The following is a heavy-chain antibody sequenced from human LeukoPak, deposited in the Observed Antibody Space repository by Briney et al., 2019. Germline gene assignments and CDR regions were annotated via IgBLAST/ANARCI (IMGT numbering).Heavy chain of an antibody. Sequence: GGSLRLSCAASGFTFSDYYMSWIRQAPGKGLEWVSYISSSGSAIYYADSVKGRFTISRDNAKNSLYLQMSSLRAEDTAVYYCARVDNYGLLDYWGQGALVTVSS. J-gene: IGHJ4*02. CDR2: ISSSGSAI. V-gene: IGHV3-11*04. CDR3: ARVDNYGLLDY. D-gene: IGHD5-18*01. CDR1: GFTFSDYY.